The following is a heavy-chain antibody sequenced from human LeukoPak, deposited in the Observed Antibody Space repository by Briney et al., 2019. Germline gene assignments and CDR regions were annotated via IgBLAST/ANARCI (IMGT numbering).Heavy chain of an antibody. J-gene: IGHJ4*02. D-gene: IGHD5-12*01. CDR1: VFTLSSYS. Sequence: GGSLRLSCAGSVFTLSSYSMNWVRQAPGKGLEWVSSISSGGTYIYYADSVKGRFTISRDNTKNSLYLQMNSLRAEDTAWYYGARDRSGYSGYECQAYGGQGTLVTVSS. CDR3: ARDRSGYSGYECQAY. CDR2: ISSGGTYI. V-gene: IGHV3-21*01.